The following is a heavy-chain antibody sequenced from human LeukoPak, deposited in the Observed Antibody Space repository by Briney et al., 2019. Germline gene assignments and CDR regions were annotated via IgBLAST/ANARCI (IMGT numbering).Heavy chain of an antibody. Sequence: GASVKVSCKASGGTFSSYAISWVRQAPGQGLEWMGGIIPIFGTANYAQKFQGRVTITTDESTSTAYMELSSLRSEDTAVYYCARHRDIVVVPAAITTMWDYYYYMDVWGKGTTVTVSS. CDR1: GGTFSSYA. CDR2: IIPIFGTA. CDR3: ARHRDIVVVPAAITTMWDYYYYMDV. V-gene: IGHV1-69*05. J-gene: IGHJ6*03. D-gene: IGHD2-2*02.